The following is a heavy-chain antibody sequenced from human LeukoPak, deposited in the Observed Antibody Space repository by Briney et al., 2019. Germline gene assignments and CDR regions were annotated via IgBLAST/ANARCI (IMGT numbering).Heavy chain of an antibody. CDR3: ARRGAAVIDY. CDR2: VSSGSDYI. D-gene: IGHD6-25*01. CDR1: GFTFSSYS. V-gene: IGHV3-21*06. Sequence: GGSLRLSCAASGFTFSSYSMTWVRQAPGKGLEWVSSVSSGSDYIYYANSVKGRFTISRDNAKNSLYLQMNSLRVEDTAVYYCARRGAAVIDYWGQGTLVTVSS. J-gene: IGHJ4*02.